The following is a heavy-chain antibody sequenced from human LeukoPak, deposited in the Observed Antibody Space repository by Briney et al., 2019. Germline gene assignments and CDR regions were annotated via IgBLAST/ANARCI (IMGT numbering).Heavy chain of an antibody. V-gene: IGHV3-23*01. CDR2: ISGSGGST. CDR1: GFTFSSYG. D-gene: IGHD2/OR15-2a*01. J-gene: IGHJ4*02. Sequence: SGGTLRLSCAASGFTFSSYGMSWVRQAPGKGLEWVSLISGSGGSTYYADSVKGRFTISRDNPKNTLYLQMNSLRAEDTAVYYCAKDLYYFDYWGQGTLVTVSS. CDR3: AKDLYYFDY.